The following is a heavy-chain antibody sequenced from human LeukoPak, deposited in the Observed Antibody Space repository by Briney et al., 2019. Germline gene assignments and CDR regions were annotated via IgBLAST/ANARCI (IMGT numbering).Heavy chain of an antibody. J-gene: IGHJ6*02. V-gene: IGHV3-7*03. CDR3: ARGGGLDV. CDR2: INHNGNVN. CDR1: GFTFSSYW. Sequence: GGSLRLSCAASGFTFSSYWMNWARQAPGKGLEWVASINHNGNVNYYVDSVKGRFTISRDNAKNSLYLQMSNLRAGDTAVYFCARGGGLDVWGQGATVTVSS. D-gene: IGHD3-16*01.